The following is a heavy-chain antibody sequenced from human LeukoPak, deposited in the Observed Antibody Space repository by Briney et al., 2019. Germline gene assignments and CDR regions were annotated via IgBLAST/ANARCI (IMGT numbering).Heavy chain of an antibody. CDR3: ARGRAGSYSSSWNWFDP. J-gene: IGHJ5*02. CDR1: GGSISSGGYY. CDR2: IYYSGST. D-gene: IGHD6-13*01. V-gene: IGHV4-31*03. Sequence: SETLSLTCTVSGGSISSGGYYWSWTRQHPGKGLEWIGYIYYSGSTYYNPSLKSRVTISVDTSKNQFSLKLSSVTAADTAVYYCARGRAGSYSSSWNWFDPWGQGTLVTVSS.